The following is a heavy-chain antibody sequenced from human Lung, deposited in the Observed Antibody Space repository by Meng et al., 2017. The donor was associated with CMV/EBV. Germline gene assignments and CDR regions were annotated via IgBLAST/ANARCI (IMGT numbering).Heavy chain of an antibody. CDR1: GGSISSGGFY. J-gene: IGHJ5*02. CDR3: ARTNYGDYNWFDP. CDR2: IYYSGST. V-gene: IGHV4-31*02. Sequence: QVQLQEAGQGLVKPSPTLVPTWTVSGGSISSGGFYWSWIRSHPGKGLEWIGYIYYSGSTYYNPSLRSRVAISIDTSKNQFSLKLTSVTAADTAVYFCARTNYGDYNWFDPWGQGTLVTVSS. D-gene: IGHD4-17*01.